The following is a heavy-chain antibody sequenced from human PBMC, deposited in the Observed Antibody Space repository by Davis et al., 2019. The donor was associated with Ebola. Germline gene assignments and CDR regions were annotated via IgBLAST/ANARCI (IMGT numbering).Heavy chain of an antibody. Sequence: GESLKISCEGSGYIFTKYWIAWVRQMPGKGLEWMGVIYPGDSDTRYSPSFQGQVTISADRSISTAYLQWNSLKASDTAMYYCARRRPRGDYGGVDYWGQGTLVTVSS. V-gene: IGHV5-51*01. D-gene: IGHD4-23*01. CDR2: IYPGDSDT. CDR1: GYIFTKYW. J-gene: IGHJ4*02. CDR3: ARRRPRGDYGGVDY.